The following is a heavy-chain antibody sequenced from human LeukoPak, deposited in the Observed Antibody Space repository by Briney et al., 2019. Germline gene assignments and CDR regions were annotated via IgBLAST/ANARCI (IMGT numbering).Heavy chain of an antibody. CDR2: INSDGGWT. D-gene: IGHD2/OR15-2a*01. Sequence: GGSLRLSCAASGNYWMHWVRQVPGKGLVWVSHINSDGGWTSYADSVKGRFTISKDNAKNTVYLQMNSLGAEDTAVYYCVSFYETYWGRGTLVTVSS. V-gene: IGHV3-74*01. CDR3: VSFYETY. CDR1: GNYW. J-gene: IGHJ4*02.